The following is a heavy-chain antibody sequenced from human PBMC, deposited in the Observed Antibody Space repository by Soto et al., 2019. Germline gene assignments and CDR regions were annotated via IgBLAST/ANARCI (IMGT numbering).Heavy chain of an antibody. J-gene: IGHJ3*02. CDR3: AKEFQWELHAFDI. D-gene: IGHD1-26*01. CDR1: GFTFSTYG. CDR2: MGNDGITT. V-gene: IGHV3-30*02. Sequence: HPGGSLRLSCAASGFTFSTYGMHWVRQAPGKGLEWVAVMGNDGITTFYADSVKGRLTISRDNSKNTLFLQMNSLRADDTAVYYCAKEFQWELHAFDIWGQGTMVTVSS.